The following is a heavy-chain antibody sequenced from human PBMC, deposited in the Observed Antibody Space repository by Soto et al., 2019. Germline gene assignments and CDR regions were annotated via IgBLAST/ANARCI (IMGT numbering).Heavy chain of an antibody. V-gene: IGHV3-23*01. D-gene: IGHD3-22*01. CDR3: AKDAPGSGWLSDY. J-gene: IGHJ4*02. CDR2: ISGNGGT. Sequence: GGSLRLSCAASGFTFRIYAMSWVRQAPGKGLEWVSTISGNGGTSYADFVRGRFTISRDNSKNTLYLQMNSLRAEDTAIYYCAKDAPGSGWLSDYWGQGTRVTVSS. CDR1: GFTFRIYA.